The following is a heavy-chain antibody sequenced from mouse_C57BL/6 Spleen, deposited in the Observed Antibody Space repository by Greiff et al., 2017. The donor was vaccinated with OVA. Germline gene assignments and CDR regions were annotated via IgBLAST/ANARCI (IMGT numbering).Heavy chain of an antibody. CDR2: ISSGGSYT. CDR3: ARQVTGGFDY. CDR1: GFTFSSYG. J-gene: IGHJ2*01. Sequence: EVHLVESGGDLVKPGGSLKLSCAASGFTFSSYGMSWVRQTPDKRLEWVATISSGGSYTYYPDSVKGRFTISRDNAKNTLYLQMSSLKSEDTAMYYCARQVTGGFDYWGQGTTLTVSS. V-gene: IGHV5-6*01. D-gene: IGHD2-2*01.